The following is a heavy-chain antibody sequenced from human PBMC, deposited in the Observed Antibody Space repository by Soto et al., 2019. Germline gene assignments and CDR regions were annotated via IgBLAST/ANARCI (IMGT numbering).Heavy chain of an antibody. CDR1: GYTFTGYY. Sequence: QVQLVQSGAEVKKPGASVKVSCKASGYTFTGYYMHWVRQAPGQGLEWMGWINPNSGGTNYAQKFQGWVTMTRDTSISTAYMELSRLRSDDTAVYYCARAPAFYCSGGSCYVGGYFDYWGQGTLVTVSS. CDR2: INPNSGGT. D-gene: IGHD2-15*01. J-gene: IGHJ4*02. V-gene: IGHV1-2*04. CDR3: ARAPAFYCSGGSCYVGGYFDY.